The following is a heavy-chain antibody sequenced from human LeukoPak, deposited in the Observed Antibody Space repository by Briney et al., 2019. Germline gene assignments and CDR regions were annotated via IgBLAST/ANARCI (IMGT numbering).Heavy chain of an antibody. CDR3: ARWCGRGGECVENIAVAGTDY. J-gene: IGHJ4*02. V-gene: IGHV3-48*01. CDR2: ITNSGNSK. D-gene: IGHD6-19*01. CDR1: EFTFSSYS. Sequence: GGSLRLSCAASEFTFSSYSMNWVRQAPGKGLEWVSYITNSGNSKSYADSVKGRFTISRDNTKNSLYLQMNGLRAEDTAVYYCARWCGRGGECVENIAVAGTDYWGQGTLVTVSS.